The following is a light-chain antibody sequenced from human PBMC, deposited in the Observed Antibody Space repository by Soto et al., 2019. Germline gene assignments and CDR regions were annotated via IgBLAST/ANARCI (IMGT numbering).Light chain of an antibody. J-gene: IGKJ1*01. CDR2: RAS. CDR1: QSVGSL. CDR3: QQLTDWPPQWT. Sequence: EIVLTQSPATLSVSPGEGATLSCRASQSVGSLLAWYQQKPGQAPRLLIYRASTRAAGLPDRFSGSGSETDFTLTISSLEPEDFAVYYCQQLTDWPPQWTFGQGTKVEIK. V-gene: IGKV3-11*01.